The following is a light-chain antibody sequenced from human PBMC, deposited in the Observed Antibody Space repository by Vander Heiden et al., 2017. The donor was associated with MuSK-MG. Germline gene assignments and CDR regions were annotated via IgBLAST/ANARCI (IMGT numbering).Light chain of an antibody. CDR1: KLGDKY. J-gene: IGLJ2*01. Sequence: SYELTQPPSVSVSPGQTASITCSADKLGDKYACWYQQKPGQSPVLLIYQDTKRPSGIPERFSGSNSGTTATLTISGTQAMDESDYYCQAWDSSVVFGGGTELTV. CDR2: QDT. CDR3: QAWDSSVV. V-gene: IGLV3-1*01.